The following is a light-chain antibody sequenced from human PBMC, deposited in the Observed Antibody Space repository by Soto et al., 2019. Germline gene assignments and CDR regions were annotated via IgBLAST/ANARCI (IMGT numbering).Light chain of an antibody. J-gene: IGKJ4*01. V-gene: IGKV3-20*01. CDR2: GAS. CDR3: HQYDSSPLT. Sequence: EIVLTQSPGTLSLSPEERATLSCRASQSVSSSYLAWYQQKPGQAPRLRIYGASSRATGIPDRFSGSGSGTDFTLTISRLEPEDFAVYYCHQYDSSPLTFGGGTKVEIK. CDR1: QSVSSSY.